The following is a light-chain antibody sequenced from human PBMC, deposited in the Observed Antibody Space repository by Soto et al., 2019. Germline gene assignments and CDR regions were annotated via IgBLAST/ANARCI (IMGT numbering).Light chain of an antibody. CDR3: SSYAGSNNFV. V-gene: IGLV2-8*01. Sequence: QSALTQPPSASGSPGQSVTISCTGTSSDVGAYNFVSWYQQHPGKAPKLMIYEVSKRPSGVPDRFSGSKSGNTASLTVSGLQAEDEAVYSCSSYAGSNNFVFGTGTKVTAL. J-gene: IGLJ1*01. CDR2: EVS. CDR1: SSDVGAYNF.